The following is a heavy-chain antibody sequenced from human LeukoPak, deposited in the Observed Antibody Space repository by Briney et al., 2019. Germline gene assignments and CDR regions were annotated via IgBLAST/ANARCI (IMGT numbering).Heavy chain of an antibody. D-gene: IGHD2-2*01. CDR3: ARGVSSTRAVDY. Sequence: SETLSLTCTVSGGSISFYYWSWIRQPPGKGLEWIGSIYHSGSTYYNPSLKSRVTISVDTSKNQSSLKLSSVTAADTAVYYCARGVSSTRAVDYWGQGTLVTVSS. CDR1: GGSISFYY. V-gene: IGHV4-59*01. CDR2: IYHSGST. J-gene: IGHJ4*02.